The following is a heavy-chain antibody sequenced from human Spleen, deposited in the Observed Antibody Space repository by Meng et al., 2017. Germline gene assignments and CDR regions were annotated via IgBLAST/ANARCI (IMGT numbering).Heavy chain of an antibody. J-gene: IGHJ2*01. V-gene: IGHV5-51*01. CDR1: GYSFADYW. CDR2: IYPGDSDT. CDR3: AKSPTTVSHQTHFDL. D-gene: IGHD4-17*01. Sequence: GESLKISCKGSGYSFADYWIGWVRQLPGKGLEWMGSIYPGDSDTRYTPPFQGHVTISADTSISTAYMQWSSLQASDNAMYYCAKSPTTVSHQTHFDLWGRGTPVTVSS.